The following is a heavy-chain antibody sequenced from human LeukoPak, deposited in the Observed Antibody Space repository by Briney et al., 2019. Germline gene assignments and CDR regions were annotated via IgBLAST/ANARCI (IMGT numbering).Heavy chain of an antibody. CDR3: ARPNAYYYDSSGYSRPNWYFDL. J-gene: IGHJ2*01. D-gene: IGHD3-22*01. V-gene: IGHV4-59*08. CDR2: IYYSGNT. CDR1: GGSISSYY. Sequence: PSETLSLTCTVSGGSISSYYWSWIRQPPGKGLEWIGYIYYSGNTNYNPSLKSRVTISVDTSKNQFSLKLSSVTAADTAVYYCARPNAYYYDSSGYSRPNWYFDLWGRGTLVTVSS.